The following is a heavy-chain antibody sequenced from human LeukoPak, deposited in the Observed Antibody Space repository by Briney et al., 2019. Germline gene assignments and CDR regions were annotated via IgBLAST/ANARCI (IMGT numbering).Heavy chain of an antibody. CDR1: GLTFSSYD. J-gene: IGHJ4*02. CDR2: IGPGGET. CDR3: ARDPIAAAALDY. V-gene: IGHV3-13*01. Sequence: GGSLRLSCAASGLTFSSYDMHWVRQSTGQGLEWVSAIGPGGETYYSGSVKGRFTISREMAKNSFYLQMNSLTAGDTAVYYCARDPIAAAALDYWGQGTLVTVSS. D-gene: IGHD6-13*01.